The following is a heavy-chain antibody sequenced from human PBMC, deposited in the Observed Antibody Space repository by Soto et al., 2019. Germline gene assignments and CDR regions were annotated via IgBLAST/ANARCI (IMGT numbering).Heavy chain of an antibody. Sequence: GGSLRLSCAASGFTFSSYGMHWVRQAPGKGLEWVAVISYDGSNKYYADSVKGRFTISRDNSKNTLYLQMNSLRAEDTAVYYCASYYGSGRINYFDYWGQGTLVTVSS. J-gene: IGHJ4*02. CDR1: GFTFSSYG. CDR2: ISYDGSNK. D-gene: IGHD3-10*01. V-gene: IGHV3-30*03. CDR3: ASYYGSGRINYFDY.